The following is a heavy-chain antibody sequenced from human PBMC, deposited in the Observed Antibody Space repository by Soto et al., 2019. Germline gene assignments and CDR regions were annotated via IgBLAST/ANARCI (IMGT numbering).Heavy chain of an antibody. D-gene: IGHD5-12*01. CDR3: AREISGYSGYYDDDAFDI. CDR2: IKQVGSEK. V-gene: IGHV3-7*03. Sequence: GGSLRLSCAASGFTFSSYWMSWVRKAPGKGLEGVAKIKQVGSEKDDEDSVKGRFTISRENAKNSLYLQMNSLRAEDTAVYYCAREISGYSGYYDDDAFDIWGQGTMVTVSS. CDR1: GFTFSSYW. J-gene: IGHJ3*02.